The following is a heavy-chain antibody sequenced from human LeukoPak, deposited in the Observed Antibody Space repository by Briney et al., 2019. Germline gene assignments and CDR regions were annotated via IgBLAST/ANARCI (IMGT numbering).Heavy chain of an antibody. V-gene: IGHV1-8*01. D-gene: IGHD3-10*01. CDR2: MNPSSGNT. Sequence: ASVKVSCKASGYTFTSYDINWVRQATGQGLEWMGWMNPSSGNTGYAQKFQGRVTMTRNTSISTAYMELSSLRSEDTAVYYCARGRRMVRGFLSPSYYYYYMDVWGKGTTVTVSS. CDR3: ARGRRMVRGFLSPSYYYYYMDV. CDR1: GYTFTSYD. J-gene: IGHJ6*03.